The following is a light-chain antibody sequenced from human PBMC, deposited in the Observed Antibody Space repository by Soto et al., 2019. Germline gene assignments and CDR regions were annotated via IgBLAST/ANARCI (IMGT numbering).Light chain of an antibody. CDR3: QQRSNWIT. J-gene: IGKJ5*01. CDR1: QSVSSRY. Sequence: EIVMTQSPATLSVSLGGRATLSCRASQSVSSRYLAWYQQKPGQAPRLLIYDASNRATGIPARFSGSGSGTDFTLTISSLEPEDFAVYYCQQRSNWITFGQGTRLEIK. V-gene: IGKV3-11*01. CDR2: DAS.